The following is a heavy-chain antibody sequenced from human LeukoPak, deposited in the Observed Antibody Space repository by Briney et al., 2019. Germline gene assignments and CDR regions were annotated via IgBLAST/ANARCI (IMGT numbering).Heavy chain of an antibody. CDR3: ARVYYDILTGYYWGYFDY. Sequence: SETLSLTCTVSGGSISSYYWSWIRQPPGKGLEWIGYIYYSGSTNYNPPLKSRVTISVDTSKNQFSLKLSSVTAADTAVYYCARVYYDILTGYYWGYFDYWGQGTLVTVSS. D-gene: IGHD3-9*01. CDR1: GGSISSYY. V-gene: IGHV4-59*01. J-gene: IGHJ4*02. CDR2: IYYSGST.